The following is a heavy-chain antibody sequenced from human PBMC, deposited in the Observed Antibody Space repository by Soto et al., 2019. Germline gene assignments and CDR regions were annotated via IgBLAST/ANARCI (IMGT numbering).Heavy chain of an antibody. D-gene: IGHD3-22*01. CDR2: INPNSGGT. Sequence: GASVKVSCKASGYTFTGYYMHWVRQAPGQGLEWMGWINPNSGGTNYAQKFQGRVTMTRDTSISTAYMELSRLRSDDTAVYYCARHYYDSSGYYLNNWFDPWGQGTLVTVYS. CDR1: GYTFTGYY. V-gene: IGHV1-2*02. J-gene: IGHJ5*02. CDR3: ARHYYDSSGYYLNNWFDP.